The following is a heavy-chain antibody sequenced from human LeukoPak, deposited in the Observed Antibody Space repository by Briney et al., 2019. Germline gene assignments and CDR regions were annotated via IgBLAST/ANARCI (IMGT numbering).Heavy chain of an antibody. V-gene: IGHV3-9*03. CDR3: ARGAMWRTED. CDR2: ISWNSGSI. J-gene: IGHJ4*02. CDR1: GFTFDDYA. Sequence: GRSLRLSCAASGFTFDDYAMHWVRQAPGKGLEWVSGISWNSGSIGYADSVKGRFTISRDNSKNTLYLQMGSLRAEDMAVYYCARGAMWRTEDWGQGTLVTVSS. D-gene: IGHD2-2*01.